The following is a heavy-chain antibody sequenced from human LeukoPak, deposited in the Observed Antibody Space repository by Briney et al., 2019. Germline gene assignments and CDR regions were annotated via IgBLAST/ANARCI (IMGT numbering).Heavy chain of an antibody. Sequence: GGSLRLSCAASGFTFSSYGMHWVRQAPGKGLEWVAFIWYDGSNKYYADSVKGRFIISRDNSKNTLHLQMNSLRAEDTAVYYCAKVGSAATCDYWGQGTLVTVSS. V-gene: IGHV3-30*02. J-gene: IGHJ4*02. CDR2: IWYDGSNK. CDR1: GFTFSSYG. D-gene: IGHD2-15*01. CDR3: AKVGSAATCDY.